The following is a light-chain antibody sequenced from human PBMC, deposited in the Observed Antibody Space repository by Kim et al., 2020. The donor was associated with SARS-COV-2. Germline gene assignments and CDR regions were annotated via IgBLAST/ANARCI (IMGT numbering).Light chain of an antibody. V-gene: IGKV3-11*01. J-gene: IGKJ5*01. CDR3: QQRSNRPPIT. CDR2: DAA. CDR1: QSVSTY. Sequence: SPGERATLSCRASQSVSTYYVCYHQKPGQPPRSLLFDAANRATTITARFSGSGSSTAFTTPTSSLEPQDFAVYYCQQRSNRPPITFGQGTRLEIK.